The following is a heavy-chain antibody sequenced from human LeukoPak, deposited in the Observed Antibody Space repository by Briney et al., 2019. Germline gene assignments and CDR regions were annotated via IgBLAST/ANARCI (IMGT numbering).Heavy chain of an antibody. V-gene: IGHV1-2*06. CDR2: INPNSGGT. J-gene: IGHJ3*02. D-gene: IGHD2-21*01. Sequence: ASVKVSCKASGYTFTGYYMHWVRQAPGQGLEWMGRINPNSGGTNYAQKFQGRVTMTRDTSISTAYMELSRLRSDDTAVYYCAASQSYCGGDCYSGDAFDIWGQGTMVTVSS. CDR1: GYTFTGYY. CDR3: AASQSYCGGDCYSGDAFDI.